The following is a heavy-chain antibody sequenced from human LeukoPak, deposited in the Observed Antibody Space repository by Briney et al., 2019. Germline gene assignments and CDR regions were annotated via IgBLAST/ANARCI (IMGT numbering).Heavy chain of an antibody. V-gene: IGHV4-4*07. CDR1: GGSISSYY. Sequence: SETLSLTCTVSGGSISSYYWTWIRQPAGKGLEWIGRTHTSGSTSYNPSLKSRVTMSIDTSKNQFSLKLSSVTAADTAVYYCACPSGNHLYSFDYWGQGTLVTVSS. J-gene: IGHJ4*02. D-gene: IGHD1-14*01. CDR3: ACPSGNHLYSFDY. CDR2: THTSGST.